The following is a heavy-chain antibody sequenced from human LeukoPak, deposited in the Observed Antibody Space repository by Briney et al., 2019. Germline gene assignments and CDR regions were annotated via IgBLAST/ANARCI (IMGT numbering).Heavy chain of an antibody. CDR1: GYTFTSYG. V-gene: IGHV1-18*01. Sequence: ASVKVSCKASGYTFTSYGISWVRQAPGQGHEWMGWISAYNGNTNYAQKLQGRVTMTTDTSTITAYMELRSLRSDDTAVYYCARGTYGSGRPIPQLWGQGTLVTVSS. CDR2: ISAYNGNT. J-gene: IGHJ4*02. CDR3: ARGTYGSGRPIPQL. D-gene: IGHD3-10*01.